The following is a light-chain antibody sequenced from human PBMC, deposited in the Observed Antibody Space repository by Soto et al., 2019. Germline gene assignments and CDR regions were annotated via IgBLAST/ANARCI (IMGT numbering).Light chain of an antibody. V-gene: IGKV4-1*01. CDR3: QQYYSSPIT. CDR1: QSILYGSSNKNY. Sequence: DIVMTQSPDSLAVSLGERATINCKSSQSILYGSSNKNYLAWYQQKPGQPPKQLFYWASTRESGVPDRFSGSGSGTDSTLTISSLQAEDVAVYYCQQYYSSPITFGQGTLLEIK. CDR2: WAS. J-gene: IGKJ5*01.